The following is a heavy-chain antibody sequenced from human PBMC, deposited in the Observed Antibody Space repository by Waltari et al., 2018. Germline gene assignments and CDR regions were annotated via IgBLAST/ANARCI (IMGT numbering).Heavy chain of an antibody. CDR2: IHHSGNT. V-gene: IGHV4-59*08. CDR3: ARWDSPGRYFGD. Sequence: QVQLQESGPGLVQPSETLSLTCSVPGGSITAYFWNWIRQPPGKGLEWIGYIHHSGNTKCNPSLKSRLTMSADTSKSQFSLRLTSVTAADTAVYFCARWDSPGRYFGDWGQGAPVTVSS. CDR1: GGSITAYF. J-gene: IGHJ4*02. D-gene: IGHD3-10*01.